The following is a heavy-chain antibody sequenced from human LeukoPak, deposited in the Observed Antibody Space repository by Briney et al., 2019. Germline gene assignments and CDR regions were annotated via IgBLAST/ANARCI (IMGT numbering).Heavy chain of an antibody. CDR2: ISYDGTNK. J-gene: IGHJ4*02. Sequence: PGGSLRLSCAASGFTFSSYAMHWVRQAPGKGLEWVAVISYDGTNKYYADSVKGRFTISRDNSKNTLYLQMNSLRAEDTAVYYCAKDRRGGYSGYDSYFDYWGQGTLVTVSS. D-gene: IGHD5-12*01. V-gene: IGHV3-30*04. CDR3: AKDRRGGYSGYDSYFDY. CDR1: GFTFSSYA.